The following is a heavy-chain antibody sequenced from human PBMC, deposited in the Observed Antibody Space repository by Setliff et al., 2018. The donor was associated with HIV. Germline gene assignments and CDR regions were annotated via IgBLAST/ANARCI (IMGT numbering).Heavy chain of an antibody. CDR3: ARGIAALTASFDY. J-gene: IGHJ4*02. Sequence: PGESLKISCKGSGYSFTSYWIAWVRQKPGKGLEWMGIIFPGDSKMRYSPSFQGRVTLLADKSISTAYLQWSSLQTSDSGMYYCARGIAALTASFDYWGQGSLVTVSS. CDR1: GYSFTSYW. D-gene: IGHD2-21*02. CDR2: IFPGDSKM. V-gene: IGHV5-51*01.